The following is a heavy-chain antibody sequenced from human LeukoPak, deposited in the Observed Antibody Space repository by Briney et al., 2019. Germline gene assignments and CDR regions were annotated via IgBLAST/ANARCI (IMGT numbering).Heavy chain of an antibody. Sequence: GGSLRLSCAASGFTFSSYGMHWVRQAPGKGLEWVAFIQYDGSNNNYADSVKGRFTISRDNSKNTLYLQMNSLRAEGTAVYYCAKDRAPYYFDYWGQGTLVTVSS. V-gene: IGHV3-30*02. CDR2: IQYDGSNN. CDR1: GFTFSSYG. J-gene: IGHJ4*02. CDR3: AKDRAPYYFDY. D-gene: IGHD3-10*01.